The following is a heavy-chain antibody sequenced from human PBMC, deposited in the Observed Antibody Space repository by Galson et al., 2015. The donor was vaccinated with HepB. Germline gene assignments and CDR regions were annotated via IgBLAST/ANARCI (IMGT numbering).Heavy chain of an antibody. CDR1: GYSFTSYW. Sequence: QSGAEVKKPGESLRISCKGSGYSFTSYWISWVRQMPGKGLEWMGRIDPSDSYTNYGPSFQGHVTISADKSISTAYLQWSSLKASDTAMYYCARHRGSSGWYTGSTGYMDVWGKGTTVTVSS. D-gene: IGHD6-19*01. CDR2: IDPSDSYT. CDR3: ARHRGSSGWYTGSTGYMDV. J-gene: IGHJ6*03. V-gene: IGHV5-10-1*01.